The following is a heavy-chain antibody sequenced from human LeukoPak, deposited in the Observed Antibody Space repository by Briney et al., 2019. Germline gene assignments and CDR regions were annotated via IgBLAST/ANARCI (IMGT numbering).Heavy chain of an antibody. CDR2: IYYSGST. V-gene: IGHV4-59*01. J-gene: IGHJ4*02. CDR1: GGSISSYY. CDR3: ARVSPRELWSLEGGYYFDY. D-gene: IGHD5-18*01. Sequence: SETLSLTCTVSGGSISSYYWSWIRQPPGKGLEWIGYIYYSGSTNYNPSLKSRVTISVDTSKNQFSLKLSSVTAADTAVYYCARVSPRELWSLEGGYYFDYWGQGTLVTVSS.